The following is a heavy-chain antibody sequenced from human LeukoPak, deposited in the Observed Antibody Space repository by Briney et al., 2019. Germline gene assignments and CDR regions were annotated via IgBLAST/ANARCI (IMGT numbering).Heavy chain of an antibody. J-gene: IGHJ5*02. D-gene: IGHD2-2*01. CDR1: GGSISSYY. CDR3: ARAKTTRYCSSTSCFTWFDP. Sequence: KPSETLSLTCTVSGGSISSYYWSWIRQPPGKGLEWIVYIYYSGSTNYNPSLKSRVTISVDTSKNQFSLKLSSVTAADTAVYYCARAKTTRYCSSTSCFTWFDPWGPGTLVTASS. CDR2: IYYSGST. V-gene: IGHV4-59*01.